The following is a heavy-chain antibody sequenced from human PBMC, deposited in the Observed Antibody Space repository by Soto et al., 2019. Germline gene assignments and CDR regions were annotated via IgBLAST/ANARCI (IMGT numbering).Heavy chain of an antibody. CDR3: ARDDDYPDNGFDY. Sequence: GGSLRLSCAASGFTFSSYAMSWVRQAPGKGLEWVSAISGSGGSTYYADSVKGRFTISRDNFENTLYLQMNGLRLEDTAMYYCARDDDYPDNGFDYWGQGTLVTVSS. V-gene: IGHV3-23*01. CDR1: GFTFSSYA. D-gene: IGHD4-17*01. CDR2: ISGSGGST. J-gene: IGHJ4*02.